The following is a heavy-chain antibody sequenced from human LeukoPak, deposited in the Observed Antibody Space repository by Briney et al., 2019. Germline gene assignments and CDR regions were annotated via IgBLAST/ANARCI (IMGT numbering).Heavy chain of an antibody. Sequence: PSETLSLTCTVSGYSISSGYYWGWIRQPPGKGLEWIGSIYHSGSAYYNPSLQTRVTISVDKSKNQFSLNLSSMTAADTAVYYCARVRAGCSSTSCYLDPWGQGTLVTVSS. CDR2: IYHSGSA. CDR3: ARVRAGCSSTSCYLDP. V-gene: IGHV4-38-2*02. CDR1: GYSISSGYY. D-gene: IGHD2-2*01. J-gene: IGHJ5*02.